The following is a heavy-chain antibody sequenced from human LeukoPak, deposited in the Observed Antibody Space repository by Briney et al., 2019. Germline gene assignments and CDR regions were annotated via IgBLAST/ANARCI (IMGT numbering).Heavy chain of an antibody. CDR1: GGTFSSYA. CDR3: ARDLHSSGYYSSDFDY. CDR2: IIPILGIA. Sequence: ASVKVSCKASGGTFSSYAISWVRQAPGQGLEWMGRIIPILGIANYAQKFQGRVTITADKSTSTAYMELSSLRSEDTAVYYCARDLHSSGYYSSDFDYWGQGTLVTVSS. J-gene: IGHJ4*02. D-gene: IGHD3-22*01. V-gene: IGHV1-69*04.